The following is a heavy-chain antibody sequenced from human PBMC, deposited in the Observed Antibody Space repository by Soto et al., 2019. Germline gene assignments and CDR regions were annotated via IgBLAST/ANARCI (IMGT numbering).Heavy chain of an antibody. CDR3: ARGMDIGMASRDKWLDP. CDR2: ISYDENNR. D-gene: IGHD2-2*03. Sequence: QVQLVESGGGVVQPGGSLRLSCAASGFTFRSYAMHWVRQAPGKGLEWVATISYDENNRYYTDSVKGRFTISRDNSKNTVYLQVKSVRDENTAVYYCARGMDIGMASRDKWLDPWGQGTLVTLSS. CDR1: GFTFRSYA. J-gene: IGHJ5*02. V-gene: IGHV3-30-3*01.